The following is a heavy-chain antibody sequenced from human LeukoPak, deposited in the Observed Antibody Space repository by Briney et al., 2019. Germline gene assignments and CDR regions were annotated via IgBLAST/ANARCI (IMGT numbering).Heavy chain of an antibody. J-gene: IGHJ4*02. Sequence: AASVKVSCKASGGTFSSYAISWVRQAPGQGLEWMGGIIPIFGTANYAQKFQGRVTITADESTSTAYMELSSLRSEDTAVYYCARDSGYSYGEAVDYWGQGTLVTVSS. CDR2: IIPIFGTA. CDR3: ARDSGYSYGEAVDY. V-gene: IGHV1-69*13. D-gene: IGHD5-18*01. CDR1: GGTFSSYA.